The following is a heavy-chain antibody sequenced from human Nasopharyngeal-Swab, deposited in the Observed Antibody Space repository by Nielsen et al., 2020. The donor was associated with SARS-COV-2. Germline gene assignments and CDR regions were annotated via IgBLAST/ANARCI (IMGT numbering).Heavy chain of an antibody. CDR1: GGSLSSSSYY. D-gene: IGHD3-22*01. V-gene: IGHV4-39*01. J-gene: IGHJ4*02. CDR2: IYYSGST. CDR3: ARATYYYDSSGYYSEGVFDY. Sequence: SETLSLTCTVSGGSLSSSSYYWGWIRQPPGKGLEWIGSIYYSGSTYYNPSLKSRVTISVDTSKNQFSLKLSSVTAAETAVYYCARATYYYDSSGYYSEGVFDYWGQGTLVTVSS.